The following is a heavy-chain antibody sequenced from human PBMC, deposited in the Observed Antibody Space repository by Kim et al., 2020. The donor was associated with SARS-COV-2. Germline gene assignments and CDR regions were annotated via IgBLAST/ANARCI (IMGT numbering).Heavy chain of an antibody. CDR1: GDSVSSNDAA. Sequence: SQTLSLTCVISGDSVSSNDAAWSWIRQSPSRGLEWLGRTFHRSKWYNDYAVSVKSRIIINPDTSKNQFSLQLNSVTPEDTAVYYCARERSIRTNGDGNYFDYWGQGTLVIVSS. V-gene: IGHV6-1*01. CDR3: ARERSIRTNGDGNYFDY. D-gene: IGHD2-8*01. J-gene: IGHJ4*02. CDR2: TFHRSKWYN.